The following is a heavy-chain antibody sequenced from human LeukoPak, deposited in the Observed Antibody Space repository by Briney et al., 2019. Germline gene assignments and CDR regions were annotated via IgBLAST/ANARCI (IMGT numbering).Heavy chain of an antibody. D-gene: IGHD1-14*01. CDR2: IKQDGSEK. V-gene: IGHV3-7*01. CDR3: AREYSLNPYYYYMDV. CDR1: GFTFSSYW. Sequence: PGGSLRRSCAASGFTFSSYWMSRVRQAPGKGLEWVANIKQDGSEKYYVDSVKGRFTISRDNAKNSLYLQMNSLRAEDTAVYYCAREYSLNPYYYYMDVWGKGTTVTVSS. J-gene: IGHJ6*03.